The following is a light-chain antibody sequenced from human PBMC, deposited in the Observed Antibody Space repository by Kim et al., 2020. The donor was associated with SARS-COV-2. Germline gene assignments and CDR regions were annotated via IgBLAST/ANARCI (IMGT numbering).Light chain of an antibody. CDR3: QQYSDWPPFT. Sequence: SPGERVTRSCRASQSIGSSLAWYQQKPGQAPRLLIYGASTRATGIPARFSGSGSGTEFTLTINSLQSEDFAIYYCQQYSDWPPFTFGPGTKVDIK. V-gene: IGKV3-15*01. CDR2: GAS. J-gene: IGKJ3*01. CDR1: QSIGSS.